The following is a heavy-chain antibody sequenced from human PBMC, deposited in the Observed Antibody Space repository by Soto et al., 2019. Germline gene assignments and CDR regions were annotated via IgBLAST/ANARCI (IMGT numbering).Heavy chain of an antibody. J-gene: IGHJ4*02. Sequence: GASVKVSCNASGYTFTSYGISLVRQAPGQGLEWMGWISAYNGNTNYAQKLQCRVTMTTDTSTSTAYMELRSLRSDDPVVYYCAGGRGYSGPYEFDYWGQGPLVTVSS. CDR2: ISAYNGNT. CDR3: AGGRGYSGPYEFDY. V-gene: IGHV1-18*04. D-gene: IGHD5-12*01. CDR1: GYTFTSYG.